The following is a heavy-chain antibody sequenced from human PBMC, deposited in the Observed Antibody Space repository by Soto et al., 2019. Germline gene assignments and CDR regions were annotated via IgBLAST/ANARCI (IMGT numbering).Heavy chain of an antibody. CDR2: ITSDTKTI. CDR3: ARSVEGHFDY. CDR1: GFTFSVYS. D-gene: IGHD6-19*01. Sequence: EVQLVESGGDLVQREGSLRLSCVASGFTFSVYSMNWVRQAPGKGLEWFSYITSDTKTIKYADSVKGRFTISRHNAKNSVYLQMNSLRDEDTAVYYCARSVEGHFDYWGQATVVTVSS. V-gene: IGHV3-48*02. J-gene: IGHJ4*02.